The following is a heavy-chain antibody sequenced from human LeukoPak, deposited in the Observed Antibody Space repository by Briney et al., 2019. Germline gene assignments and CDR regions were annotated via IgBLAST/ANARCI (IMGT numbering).Heavy chain of an antibody. Sequence: GGSLRLSCAASGFTFSDYCMSWIRQAPGMGLEWVSYISSSGSTIYYADSVKGRFTISRDNAKNSLYLQMNSLRAEDTAVYYCARRAATFDAFDIWGQGTMVTVSS. CDR3: ARRAATFDAFDI. D-gene: IGHD2/OR15-2a*01. CDR1: GFTFSDYC. J-gene: IGHJ3*02. V-gene: IGHV3-11*01. CDR2: ISSSGSTI.